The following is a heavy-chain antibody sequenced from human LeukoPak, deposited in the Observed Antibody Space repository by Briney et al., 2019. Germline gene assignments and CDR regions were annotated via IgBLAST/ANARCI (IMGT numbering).Heavy chain of an antibody. D-gene: IGHD3-9*01. J-gene: IGHJ4*02. CDR2: INPKSGGT. CDR1: GYTFSGYY. V-gene: IGHV1-2*02. Sequence: ASVKVSCKASGYTFSGYYMHWVRQAPGQGLEWMGWINPKSGGTNEAQKFHDRVTMIRDTSIRTAYMEVSRLRSDDTAVYYCARSPDILTGENFDYWGQGTLVTVSS. CDR3: ARSPDILTGENFDY.